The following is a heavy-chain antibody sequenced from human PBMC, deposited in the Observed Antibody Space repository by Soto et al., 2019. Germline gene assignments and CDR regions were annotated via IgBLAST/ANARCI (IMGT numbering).Heavy chain of an antibody. V-gene: IGHV1-2*04. Sequence: GASVKVSCKASGYTFTGYYMHWVRQAPGQGLEWMGWINPNSGGTNYAQKFQGWVTMTRDTSISTAYMELSRLRSDDTAVYYCLRGATIVGAINYYYGMDVWGQGTTVTVSS. D-gene: IGHD1-26*01. CDR3: LRGATIVGAINYYYGMDV. CDR1: GYTFTGYY. CDR2: INPNSGGT. J-gene: IGHJ6*02.